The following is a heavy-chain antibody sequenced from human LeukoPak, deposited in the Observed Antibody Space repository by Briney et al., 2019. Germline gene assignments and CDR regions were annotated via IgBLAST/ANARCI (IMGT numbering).Heavy chain of an antibody. V-gene: IGHV4-4*07. CDR3: ARALGDPAGYYYYGLNV. CDR2: IYTSGST. Sequence: PSETLSLTCTVSGGSISSYYWSWIRQPAGKGLEWIGRIYTSGSTNYNPSLTSRVTMSVDTSKNQFSLKLTSVTAADTAVYYCARALGDPAGYYYYGLNVWGQGTTVTVSS. CDR1: GGSISSYY. D-gene: IGHD3-16*01. J-gene: IGHJ6*02.